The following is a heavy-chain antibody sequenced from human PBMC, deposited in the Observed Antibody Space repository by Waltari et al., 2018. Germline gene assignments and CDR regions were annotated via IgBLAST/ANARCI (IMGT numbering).Heavy chain of an antibody. CDR3: ARAAGSLGDDAFDT. CDR1: GGTFSSYA. J-gene: IGHJ3*02. D-gene: IGHD1-1*01. V-gene: IGHV1-69*05. CDR2: IIPIFGTA. Sequence: QVQLVQSGAEVKKPGSSVKVSCKASGGTFSSYAISWVRQAPGQGLEWMGGIIPIFGTANYAQKLQGRVTMTTDTSTSTAYMELRSLRSDDTAVYYCARAAGSLGDDAFDTWGQGTMVTVSS.